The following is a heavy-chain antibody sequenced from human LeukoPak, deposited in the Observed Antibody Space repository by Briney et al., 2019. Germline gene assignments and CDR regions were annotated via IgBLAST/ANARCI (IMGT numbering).Heavy chain of an antibody. V-gene: IGHV5-51*01. J-gene: IGHJ6*02. CDR2: IHPGDSDT. CDR3: ARHTLPHYYYYGMDV. Sequence: GESLKISCKGSGYSFTSYWIGWVRQMPGKGLEWMGIIHPGDSDTRYSPSFQGQVTISADKSISTAYLQWSSLKASDTAMYYCARHTLPHYYYYGMDVWGQGTTVTVSS. CDR1: GYSFTSYW.